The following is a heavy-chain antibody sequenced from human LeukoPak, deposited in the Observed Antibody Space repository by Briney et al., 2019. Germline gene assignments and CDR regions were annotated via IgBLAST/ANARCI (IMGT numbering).Heavy chain of an antibody. CDR2: ISGSGGST. J-gene: IGHJ1*01. Sequence: GGSLRLSCAASGFTFRTYAMSWVRQAPGKGLEWVSAISGSGGSTYYADSVKGRFTISRDNSKNTLYLQMNSLRAEDTAVYYCAKGLQYCGGDCYSVYFQHWGQGTLVTVSS. V-gene: IGHV3-23*01. CDR3: AKGLQYCGGDCYSVYFQH. D-gene: IGHD2-21*02. CDR1: GFTFRTYA.